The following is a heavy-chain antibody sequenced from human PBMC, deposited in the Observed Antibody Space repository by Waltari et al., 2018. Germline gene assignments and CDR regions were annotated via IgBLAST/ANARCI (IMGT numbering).Heavy chain of an antibody. Sequence: VQLQQWGAGLLKPSETLSLTCAVYGGSFSGYYWSWVRQAPGKGLEWVSSISSSSSYRDYADSVKGRFTISRDNAKNSLYLQMNSLRAEDTAVYYCASQGPFPTTWGQGTLVTVSS. J-gene: IGHJ5*02. CDR1: GGSFSGYY. V-gene: IGHV3-21*01. D-gene: IGHD4-17*01. CDR2: ISSSSSYR. CDR3: ASQGPFPTT.